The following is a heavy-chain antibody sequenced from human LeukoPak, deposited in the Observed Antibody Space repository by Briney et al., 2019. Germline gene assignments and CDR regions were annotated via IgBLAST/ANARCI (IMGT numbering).Heavy chain of an antibody. V-gene: IGHV1-69*13. CDR2: IIPIFGTA. J-gene: IGHJ3*02. CDR3: ARGLALFDQEDAFDI. D-gene: IGHD3-9*01. CDR1: GGTFSSYA. Sequence: GASVKVSCKASGGTFSSYAISWVRQAPGQGLVWMRGIIPIFGTANYAQKFQGRVTITADESTSTAYMELSSLRSEDTAVYYCARGLALFDQEDAFDIWGQGKMVTVSS.